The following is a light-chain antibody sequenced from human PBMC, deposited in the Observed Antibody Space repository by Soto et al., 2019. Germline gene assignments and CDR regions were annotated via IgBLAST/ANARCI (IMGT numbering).Light chain of an antibody. CDR3: QHCAVSSWT. V-gene: IGKV1-5*01. CDR2: DVS. J-gene: IGKJ1*01. Sequence: DIQMTQSPSILSASVGDRVSITCRASQNISTWLAWYQQKPGRAPNLLILDVSSLQSGVPSRFSGSGSGTEFTLTISSLQPDDSATYTCQHCAVSSWTFGQGTKVAIK. CDR1: QNISTW.